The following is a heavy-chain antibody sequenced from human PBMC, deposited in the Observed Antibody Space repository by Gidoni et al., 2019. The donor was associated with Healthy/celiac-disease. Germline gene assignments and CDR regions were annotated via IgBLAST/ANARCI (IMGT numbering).Heavy chain of an antibody. D-gene: IGHD2-21*02. J-gene: IGHJ4*02. CDR1: GYTFTGYY. CDR3: ARALGAYCGGDCYPEPADY. V-gene: IGHV1-2*04. CDR2: INPTRGGT. Sequence: QVQLVQSGAEVKKPGASVKVSCKASGYTFTGYYMHWVRQDPGQGLEWMGWINPTRGGTNYAQKFQGWVTMTRDTSISTAYMELSRLRSDDTAVYYCARALGAYCGGDCYPEPADYWGQGTLVTVSS.